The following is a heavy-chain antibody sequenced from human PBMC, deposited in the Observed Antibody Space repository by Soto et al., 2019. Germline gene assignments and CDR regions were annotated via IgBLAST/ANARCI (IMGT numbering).Heavy chain of an antibody. CDR2: ISVPGGST. J-gene: IGHJ4*02. V-gene: IGHV3-23*01. Sequence: GGSLRLSCAVSGNILDTYAMIWVRRAPGKGLEWVSGISVPGGSTYYADSVKGRFTISRDSAKNTVYLQMNSLTTEDTAVYYCARDSRSYATKTFDYWGQGTLVTVSS. D-gene: IGHD1-26*01. CDR3: ARDSRSYATKTFDY. CDR1: GNILDTYA.